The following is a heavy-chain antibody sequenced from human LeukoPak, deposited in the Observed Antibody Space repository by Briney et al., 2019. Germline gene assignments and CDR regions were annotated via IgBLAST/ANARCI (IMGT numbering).Heavy chain of an antibody. V-gene: IGHV1-46*01. CDR3: ARDGDSGSYQYYFDY. Sequence: ASVKVSCKASGSTFTSYYMHWVRQAPGQGLEWMGIINPSGGSTSYAQKFQGRVTMTRDTSTSTVYMELSSLRSEHTAVYYCARDGDSGSYQYYFDYWGQGTLVTVSS. CDR1: GSTFTSYY. CDR2: INPSGGST. J-gene: IGHJ4*02. D-gene: IGHD1-26*01.